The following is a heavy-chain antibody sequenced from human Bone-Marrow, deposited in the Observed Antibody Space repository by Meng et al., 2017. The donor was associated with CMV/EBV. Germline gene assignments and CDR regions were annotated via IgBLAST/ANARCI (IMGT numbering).Heavy chain of an antibody. Sequence: AAVQVSFKTSGYRFSAYYIHWVRQAPGQGLEWMGWINPNNGETKYAQKCQGSVTMTRDTSITTAYMEVRRLKSGDTARYYCARDLFHPVDYWGQSTLVTVSS. CDR3: ARDLFHPVDY. J-gene: IGHJ4*02. V-gene: IGHV1-2*02. CDR2: INPNNGET. CDR1: GYRFSAYY.